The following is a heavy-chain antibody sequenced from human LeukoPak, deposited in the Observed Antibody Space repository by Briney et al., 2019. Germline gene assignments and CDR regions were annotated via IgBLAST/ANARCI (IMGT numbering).Heavy chain of an antibody. CDR2: ISSTITYI. CDR1: GFTFSIYT. J-gene: IGHJ4*02. Sequence: GGSLRLSCATSGFTFSIYTMNWVRQAPGKGLEWVSSISSTITYINYADSLKGRFTISRDNAKNSVYLQMNSLRADDTAIYYCARSVDAYNVDFWGQGTLVIVSS. D-gene: IGHD5-24*01. CDR3: ARSVDAYNVDF. V-gene: IGHV3-21*01.